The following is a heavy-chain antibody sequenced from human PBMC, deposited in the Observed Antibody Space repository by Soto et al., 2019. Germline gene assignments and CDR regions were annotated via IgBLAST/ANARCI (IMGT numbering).Heavy chain of an antibody. Sequence: TLSLTCAVYGGSFSGYYWSWIRQPPGKGLEWIVEINHSGSTNYNPSLKSRVTISVDTSKNQFSLKLSSVTAADTAVYYCATGRATAETTRAVAGTAFDYWGQGTLVTVYS. CDR3: ATGRATAETTRAVAGTAFDY. CDR2: INHSGST. CDR1: GGSFSGYY. D-gene: IGHD6-19*01. V-gene: IGHV4-34*01. J-gene: IGHJ4*02.